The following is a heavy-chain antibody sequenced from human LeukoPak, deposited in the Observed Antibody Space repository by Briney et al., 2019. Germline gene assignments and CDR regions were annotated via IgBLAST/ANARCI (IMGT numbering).Heavy chain of an antibody. CDR2: IKQDGSEK. CDR1: GFTFSSYW. J-gene: IGHJ4*02. Sequence: GGSLRLSCAASGFTFSSYWMSWVRQAPGKGLEWVANIKQDGSEKYYVDSVKGRFTISRDNAKNSLYLQMNSLRAEDTAVYYCARDLSYYDFWSGYYTMGDYWGQGTLVTVSS. D-gene: IGHD3-3*01. CDR3: ARDLSYYDFWSGYYTMGDY. V-gene: IGHV3-7*01.